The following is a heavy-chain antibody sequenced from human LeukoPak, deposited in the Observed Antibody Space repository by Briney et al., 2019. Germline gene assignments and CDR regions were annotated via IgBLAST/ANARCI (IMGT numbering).Heavy chain of an antibody. V-gene: IGHV3-30*18. CDR1: GFTFSSYG. CDR2: ISYDGSNK. CDR3: AKLGDSGTTVTAFDN. Sequence: GGSLRLSCAASGFTFSSYGMHWVRQAPGKGLEWVAVISYDGSNKHYADSVKGRFTISRDNSKNTLYLQMNSLRAEDTAVYYCAKLGDSGTTVTAFDNWGQGTQGTVSS. J-gene: IGHJ4*02. D-gene: IGHD4-17*01.